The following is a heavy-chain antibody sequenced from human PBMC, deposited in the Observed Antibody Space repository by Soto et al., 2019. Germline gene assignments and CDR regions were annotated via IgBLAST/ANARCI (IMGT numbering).Heavy chain of an antibody. J-gene: IGHJ4*02. Sequence: SVKVSCKASGGTFSSYAISWVRQAPGQGLEWMGGIIPIFGTANYAQKFQGRVTITADESTSTAYMELSSLRSEDTAVYYCASAYCSGGSCYPWDYWGQGTLVTVSS. D-gene: IGHD2-15*01. CDR1: GGTFSSYA. CDR2: IIPIFGTA. CDR3: ASAYCSGGSCYPWDY. V-gene: IGHV1-69*13.